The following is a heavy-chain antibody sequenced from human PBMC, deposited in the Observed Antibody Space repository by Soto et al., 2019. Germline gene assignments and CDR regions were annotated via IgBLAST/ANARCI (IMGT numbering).Heavy chain of an antibody. CDR1: GFTFSSYG. Sequence: GGSLRLSCAASGFTFSSYGMHWVRQAPGKGLEWVAVISYDGSNKYYADSVKGRFTISRDNSKNTLYLQMNSLRAEDTAVYYCAKDRGYCSSTSCYTGYYFDYWGQGTLVTVSS. CDR3: AKDRGYCSSTSCYTGYYFDY. V-gene: IGHV3-30*18. J-gene: IGHJ4*02. D-gene: IGHD2-2*02. CDR2: ISYDGSNK.